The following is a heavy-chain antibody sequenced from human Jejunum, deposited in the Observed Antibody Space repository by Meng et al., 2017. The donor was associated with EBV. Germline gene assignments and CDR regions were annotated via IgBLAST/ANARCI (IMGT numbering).Heavy chain of an antibody. CDR2: INEDGTHT. D-gene: IGHD3-16*01. CDR1: GYTFSNYW. V-gene: IGHV3-74*01. J-gene: IGHJ4*02. CDR3: SRDLRGPFDY. Sequence: DARLVGAGGGLVQPGGSMRLSCVGSGYTFSNYWMHWVRQTPGKGLVWVSRINEDGTHTDYADSVKGRFTISRDNAKNTLTLQMNSLRVEDTAVYYCSRDLRGPFDYWGQGTLVTVSS.